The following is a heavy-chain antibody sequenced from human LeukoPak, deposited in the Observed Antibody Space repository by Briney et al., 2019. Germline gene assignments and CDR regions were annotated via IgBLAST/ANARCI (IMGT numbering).Heavy chain of an antibody. CDR2: ISTYNGNT. Sequence: ASVKVSCKASGYTFTNYGISWVRQAPGQGLEWMGWISTYNGNTNYAQKLQGRVTMTTDTSTSTAYMELRSLRSDDTAVYYCARNPYSSGWYDGDYWGQGTLVTVSS. CDR1: GYTFTNYG. V-gene: IGHV1-18*01. J-gene: IGHJ4*02. CDR3: ARNPYSSGWYDGDY. D-gene: IGHD6-19*01.